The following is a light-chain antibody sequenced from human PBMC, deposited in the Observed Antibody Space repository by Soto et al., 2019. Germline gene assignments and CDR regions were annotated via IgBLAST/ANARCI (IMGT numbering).Light chain of an antibody. CDR1: LRISKY. CDR2: GAS. Sequence: DIQVIQSPSSLSASVGDRVTITCRASLRISKYLNWYQQKPGKAPKLLIYGASTLQSGVPSRFSGTGSGTDFTLIISSLQPEDSATYYCRQSHSTPLTFGGGTKLEI. J-gene: IGKJ4*01. CDR3: RQSHSTPLT. V-gene: IGKV1-39*01.